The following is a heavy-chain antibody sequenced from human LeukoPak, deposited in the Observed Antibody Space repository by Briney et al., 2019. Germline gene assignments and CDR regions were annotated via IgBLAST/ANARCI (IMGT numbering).Heavy chain of an antibody. J-gene: IGHJ4*02. CDR3: AKDAGDGYNYRTEFDY. V-gene: IGHV3-30*18. D-gene: IGHD5-24*01. Sequence: GGSLRLSCAASGFTFSSYGMHWVRQAPGKGLEWVAVMSYDGSNKYYADSVKGRFTISRDNSKNTLYLQMNSLRAEDTAVYYCAKDAGDGYNYRTEFDYWGQGTLVTVSS. CDR1: GFTFSSYG. CDR2: MSYDGSNK.